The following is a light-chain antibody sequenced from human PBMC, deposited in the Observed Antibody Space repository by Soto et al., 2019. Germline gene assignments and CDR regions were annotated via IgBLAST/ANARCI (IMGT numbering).Light chain of an antibody. CDR2: GAS. Sequence: EIVMTQSPATLSVSPGERATLSCRASQSVGSNLAWYQQKPGQAPRLLIYGASTRATGIPARFSGSGSGTDFTLTISSLEPEDFAVYYCQQRSNWPSTFGQGTRLEIK. CDR1: QSVGSN. CDR3: QQRSNWPST. V-gene: IGKV3-11*01. J-gene: IGKJ5*01.